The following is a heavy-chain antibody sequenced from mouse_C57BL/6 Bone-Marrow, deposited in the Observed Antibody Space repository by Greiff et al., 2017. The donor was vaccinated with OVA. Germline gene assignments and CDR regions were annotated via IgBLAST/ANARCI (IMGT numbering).Heavy chain of an antibody. V-gene: IGHV1-52*01. J-gene: IGHJ1*03. Sequence: VQLQQPGAELVRPGSSVKLSCKASGYTFTSYWMHWVKQRPIQGLEWIGNIDPSDSETHYNQKFKDKATLTVDKSSSTAYMQLSSLTSEDSAVYYCARWDDYDVGWYFDVWGTGTTVTVSS. CDR2: IDPSDSET. CDR1: GYTFTSYW. D-gene: IGHD2-4*01. CDR3: ARWDDYDVGWYFDV.